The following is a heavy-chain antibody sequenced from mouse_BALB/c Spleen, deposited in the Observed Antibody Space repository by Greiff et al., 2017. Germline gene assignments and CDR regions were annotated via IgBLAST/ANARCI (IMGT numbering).Heavy chain of an antibody. V-gene: IGHV5-6*01. J-gene: IGHJ4*01. CDR3: ARHSSQGNAMDY. CDR2: ISSGGSYT. Sequence: EVHLVESGGDLVKPGGSLKLSCAASGFTFSSYGMSWVRQTPDKRLEWVATISSGGSYTYYPDSVKGRFTISRDNAKNTLYLQMSSLKSEDTAMYYCARHSSQGNAMDYWGQGTSVTVSS. D-gene: IGHD3-2*02. CDR1: GFTFSSYG.